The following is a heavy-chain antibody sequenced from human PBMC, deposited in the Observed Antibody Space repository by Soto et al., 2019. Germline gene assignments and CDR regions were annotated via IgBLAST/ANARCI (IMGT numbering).Heavy chain of an antibody. CDR3: ARDRGY. Sequence: QVQLQESGPGLVKPSETLSLSCIVSGDSIRSGSHYWSWTRQPPGKGLEWIAYMHSSGSTNYNPSLKSRVTISADTTKSQFSPKLTSVTGADTAVYYCARDRGYWGQGTLVTVSS. CDR1: GDSIRSGSHY. CDR2: MHSSGST. V-gene: IGHV4-61*01. J-gene: IGHJ4*02.